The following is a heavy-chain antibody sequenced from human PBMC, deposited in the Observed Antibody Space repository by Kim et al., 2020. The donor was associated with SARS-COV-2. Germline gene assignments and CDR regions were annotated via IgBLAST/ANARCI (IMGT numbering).Heavy chain of an antibody. V-gene: IGHV1-69*04. J-gene: IGHJ6*02. CDR2: IIPILGIA. CDR1: GGTFSSYA. Sequence: SVKVPCKASGGTFSSYAISWVRQAPGQGLEWMGRIIPILGIANYAQKFQGRVTITADKSTNTAYMELSSLRSEDTAVYYCASQITMVRGVITNYGMDVWGQGTTVTVSS. D-gene: IGHD3-10*01. CDR3: ASQITMVRGVITNYGMDV.